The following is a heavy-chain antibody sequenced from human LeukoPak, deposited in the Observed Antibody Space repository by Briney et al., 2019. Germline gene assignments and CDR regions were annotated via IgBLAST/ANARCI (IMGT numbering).Heavy chain of an antibody. CDR2: ITAGSTST. D-gene: IGHD3-10*01. CDR1: GFTFNNHA. Sequence: GGSLRLSCTVSGFTFNNHAMTWVRQAPGKGLEWVSGITAGSTSTCYADSVKGRFTVSRDNSKNTLYLQMNSLRAEDTAIYYCAKGPLRWFGELSDWGQGTLVTVSS. J-gene: IGHJ4*02. CDR3: AKGPLRWFGELSD. V-gene: IGHV3-23*01.